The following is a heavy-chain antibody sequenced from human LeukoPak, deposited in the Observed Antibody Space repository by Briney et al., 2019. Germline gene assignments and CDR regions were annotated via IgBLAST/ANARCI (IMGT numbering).Heavy chain of an antibody. CDR3: ARDPPDIIVRGVISY. CDR1: GGSVSGYY. D-gene: IGHD3-10*01. V-gene: IGHV4-34*01. CDR2: INHSGST. Sequence: TSETLSRTCAVYGGSVSGYYWSWLRQPPGKGLEWIGEINHSGSTNYNPSLKSRVTISVDTSKNQFSLKLSSVTAANTAVYNSARDPPDIIVRGVISYCGQGTLVTASS. J-gene: IGHJ4*02.